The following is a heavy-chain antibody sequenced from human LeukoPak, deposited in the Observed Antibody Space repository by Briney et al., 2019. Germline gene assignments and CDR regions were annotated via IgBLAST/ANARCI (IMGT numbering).Heavy chain of an antibody. J-gene: IGHJ4*02. Sequence: GGSLRLSCAASGFTFSSYAMSWVGQAPGKGLEWVSGISDGGVSTYYADSVKGGFTLSRDNSKNTLYLQMNSLRAEDTAVYYCAKDLSSSSWGQGTLVTVSS. CDR1: GFTFSSYA. CDR2: ISDGGVST. V-gene: IGHV3-23*01. D-gene: IGHD6-6*01. CDR3: AKDLSSSS.